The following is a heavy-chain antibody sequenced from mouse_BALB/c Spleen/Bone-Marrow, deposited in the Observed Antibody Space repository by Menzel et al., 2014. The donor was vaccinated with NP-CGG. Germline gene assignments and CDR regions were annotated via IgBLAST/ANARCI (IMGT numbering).Heavy chain of an antibody. D-gene: IGHD2-4*01. CDR1: GFTFSSYG. CDR2: ISSGGSYT. Sequence: EVMLVESGGDLVKPGGSLKLSCAASGFTFSSYGMSWVRQTPDKRLEWVATISSGGSYTYYPDSVKGRFTISRDNAKNTLYLQMSSLKSEDTAMYYCARQTYYDYGGYFDYWGQGTTLTVSS. V-gene: IGHV5-6*01. CDR3: ARQTYYDYGGYFDY. J-gene: IGHJ2*01.